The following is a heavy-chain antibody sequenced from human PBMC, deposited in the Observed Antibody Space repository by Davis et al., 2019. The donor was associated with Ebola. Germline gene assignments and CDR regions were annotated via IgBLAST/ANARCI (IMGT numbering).Heavy chain of an antibody. V-gene: IGHV4-39*01. J-gene: IGHJ4*02. Sequence: SETLSLTCTVSGGSISSSSYYWGWIRQPPGKGLEWIGTISYSGSTSYNPSLKSRVTLSVDTSKNQFSLKLNSVTAADAALFFCARLYGQTSSAGVYWGQGTPVTVSS. CDR3: ARLYGQTSSAGVY. CDR2: ISYSGST. CDR1: GGSISSSSYY. D-gene: IGHD4-17*01.